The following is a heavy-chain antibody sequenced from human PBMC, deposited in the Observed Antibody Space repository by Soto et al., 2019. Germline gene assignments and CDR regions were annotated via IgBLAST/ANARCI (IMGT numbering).Heavy chain of an antibody. V-gene: IGHV1-3*01. CDR1: GYTFTSYA. CDR3: AREGRLITMVRGLRFGGYNWFDP. CDR2: INAGNGNT. Sequence: QVQLVQSGAEVKKPGASVKVSCKASGYTFTSYAMHWVRQAPGQRLEWMGWINAGNGNTKYSQKFQGRVTITRDTSASTADMELSSLRSEDTAVYYCAREGRLITMVRGLRFGGYNWFDPWGHRTLVTVSS. J-gene: IGHJ5*02. D-gene: IGHD3-10*01.